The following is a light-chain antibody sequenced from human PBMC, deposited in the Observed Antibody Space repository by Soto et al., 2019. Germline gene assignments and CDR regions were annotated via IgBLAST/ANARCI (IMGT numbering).Light chain of an antibody. CDR2: ENS. Sequence: QSVLTQPPSVSAAPGQKVTISCSGSSSNIGSDYVSWYQQLPGTAPKLLIYENSERPSGIPDRFSGSKSGTSDTLGITGLQTGDESDYYCGAWDSRLTGGVFGGGTKLTVL. CDR1: SSNIGSDY. V-gene: IGLV1-51*02. J-gene: IGLJ2*01. CDR3: GAWDSRLTGGV.